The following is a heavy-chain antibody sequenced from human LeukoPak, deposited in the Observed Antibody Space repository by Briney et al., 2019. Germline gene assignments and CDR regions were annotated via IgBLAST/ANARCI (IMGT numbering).Heavy chain of an antibody. CDR3: AGIYNNDWSYYLHY. D-gene: IGHD3-9*01. J-gene: IGHJ4*02. V-gene: IGHV4-39*01. Sequence: SETLSLTCTVSGGSISRYRSYWGWIRQPPGKGLEWIGTIYYSGSTYYNPSVKSRLTISVDTSKNQFSLQLSSVPAADTAVYYCAGIYNNDWSYYLHYWGQGTLVTVSS. CDR1: GGSISRYRSY. CDR2: IYYSGST.